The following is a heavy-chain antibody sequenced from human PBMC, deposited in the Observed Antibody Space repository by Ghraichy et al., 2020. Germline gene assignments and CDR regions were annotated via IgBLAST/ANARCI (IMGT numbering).Heavy chain of an antibody. CDR3: ARDRGYYTSDY. D-gene: IGHD3-3*01. CDR1: GYSISSGYY. J-gene: IGHJ4*02. Sequence: SENLSLTCAVSGYSISSGYYWGWIRQPPGKGLEWIGSIYHSGSTYYNPSLKSRVTISVDTSKNQISLKLSSVTAADTAVYYCARDRGYYTSDYWGQGTLVTVSS. V-gene: IGHV4-38-2*02. CDR2: IYHSGST.